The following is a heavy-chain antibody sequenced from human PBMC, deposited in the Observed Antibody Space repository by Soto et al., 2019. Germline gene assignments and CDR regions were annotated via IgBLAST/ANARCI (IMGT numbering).Heavy chain of an antibody. D-gene: IGHD3-9*01. CDR1: GFTFSSYS. CDR2: ISSSSSYI. Sequence: GSLRLSCAASGFTFSSYSMNWVRQAPGKGLEWVSSISSSSSYIYYADSVKGRFTISRDNAKNSLYLQMNSLRAEDTAVYYCARGEPCFDWSPPRFDYWGQGTLVTVSS. CDR3: ARGEPCFDWSPPRFDY. J-gene: IGHJ4*02. V-gene: IGHV3-21*01.